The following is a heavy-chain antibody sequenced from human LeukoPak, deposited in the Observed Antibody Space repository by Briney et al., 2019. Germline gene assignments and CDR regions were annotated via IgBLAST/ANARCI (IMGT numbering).Heavy chain of an antibody. CDR2: INPSGGST. V-gene: IGHV1-46*01. D-gene: IGHD3-22*01. CDR1: GYTFTGYY. CDR3: ARAFYYDSSGYYQGAFDI. J-gene: IGHJ3*02. Sequence: GASVKVSCKASGYTFTGYYMHWVRQAPGQGLEGMGIINPSGGSTSYAQKFQGRVTMTRDTSTSTVYMELSSLRSEDTAVYYCARAFYYDSSGYYQGAFDIWGQGTMVTVSS.